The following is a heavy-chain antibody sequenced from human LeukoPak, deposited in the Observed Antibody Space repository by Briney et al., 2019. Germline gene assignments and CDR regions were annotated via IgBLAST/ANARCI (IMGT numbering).Heavy chain of an antibody. D-gene: IGHD2-2*01. CDR3: ARVRTRLYCSSTSCRYWYFDL. J-gene: IGHJ2*01. CDR2: INHSGST. Sequence: SQTLSLTCTVSGGSISSGSYYWSWIRQPPGKGLEWIGEINHSGSTNYNPSLKSRVTISADTSKNQFSLKLSSVTAADTAVYYCARVRTRLYCSSTSCRYWYFDLWGRGTLVTVSS. CDR1: GGSISSGSYY. V-gene: IGHV4-39*07.